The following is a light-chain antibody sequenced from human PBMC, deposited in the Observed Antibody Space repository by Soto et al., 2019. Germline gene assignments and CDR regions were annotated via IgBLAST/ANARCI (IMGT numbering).Light chain of an antibody. J-gene: IGKJ5*01. Sequence: IQLTQSPSSLSASVGDRVTITCRASQGISSYLAWYQQKPGKAPKLLIYAASTLQSGVPSRFSGSGSGTDFTLTISSLQPEDFAVYYCQQRSNWPRTFGHGTRLE. CDR1: QGISSY. CDR3: QQRSNWPRT. V-gene: IGKV1-9*01. CDR2: AAS.